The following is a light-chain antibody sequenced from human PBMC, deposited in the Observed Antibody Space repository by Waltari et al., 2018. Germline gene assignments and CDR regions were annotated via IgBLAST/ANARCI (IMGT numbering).Light chain of an antibody. J-gene: IGKJ4*01. CDR1: QSIDFQ. V-gene: IGKV3-11*01. CDR3: QQRSRWPLT. Sequence: EIVLTQSHVTRSVSPGKRVTLSCSASQSIDFQLAWYHQRPGQAPRLVISDASYRATGIPARFSGSGSGTDFTLTISSLEPEDIATYYCQQRSRWPLTFGGGTKVEF. CDR2: DAS.